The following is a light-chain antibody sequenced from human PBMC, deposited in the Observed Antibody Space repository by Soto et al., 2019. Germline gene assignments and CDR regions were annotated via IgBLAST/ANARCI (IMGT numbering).Light chain of an antibody. CDR1: SNDVGHSSF. Sequence: QSALTQPPSASGSPGQSVTISCTGNSNDVGHSSFISWYQQHPGKGPKLIIYEVSKRPSGVPDRFSGSKSGNTASLSVSGLQDEDEADYFCNAQVDNGKHVFGTGTKLTVL. V-gene: IGLV2-8*01. CDR2: EVS. CDR3: NAQVDNGKHV. J-gene: IGLJ1*01.